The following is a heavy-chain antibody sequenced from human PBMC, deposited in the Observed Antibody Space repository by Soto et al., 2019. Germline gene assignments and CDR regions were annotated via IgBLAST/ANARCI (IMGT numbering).Heavy chain of an antibody. Sequence: GAAVKVSCKASGDTFTANYIHWVRQAPGQGVEWMGWINPKSGGTNYPQKFQGWVTMTRDTSISTAYMELSRLRSDDTAVYYCARESGRAFYVYWGQGTLVTVSS. CDR2: INPKSGGT. V-gene: IGHV1-2*04. D-gene: IGHD1-26*01. J-gene: IGHJ4*02. CDR1: GDTFTANY. CDR3: ARESGRAFYVY.